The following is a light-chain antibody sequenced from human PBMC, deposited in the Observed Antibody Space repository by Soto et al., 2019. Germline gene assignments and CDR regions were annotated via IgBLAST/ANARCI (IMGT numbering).Light chain of an antibody. V-gene: IGKV3-20*01. CDR2: GSS. Sequence: EVVLTQSPGTLSLSPGESATLSCRASQSVSNNYFAWYQQKPGQAPRLLIFGSSDRATGIPDRFSGSGSGTDFTLTISRLEPEDFAVYYCRQYGSSPPYTFGQGTKLEIK. CDR3: RQYGSSPPYT. J-gene: IGKJ2*01. CDR1: QSVSNNY.